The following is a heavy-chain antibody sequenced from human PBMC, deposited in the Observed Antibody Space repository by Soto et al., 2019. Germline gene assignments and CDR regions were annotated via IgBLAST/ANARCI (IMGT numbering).Heavy chain of an antibody. V-gene: IGHV3-30*18. D-gene: IGHD5-18*01. J-gene: IGHJ6*02. CDR2: ISYDGSNK. CDR3: AKDMGYSYGYPAHYGMDV. CDR1: GFTFSSYG. Sequence: PVGSLRLSCAASGFTFSSYGMHWVRQAPGKGLEWVAVISYDGSNKYYADSVKGRFTISRDNSKNTLYLQMNSLRAEDTAVYYCAKDMGYSYGYPAHYGMDVWGQRTTVTVSS.